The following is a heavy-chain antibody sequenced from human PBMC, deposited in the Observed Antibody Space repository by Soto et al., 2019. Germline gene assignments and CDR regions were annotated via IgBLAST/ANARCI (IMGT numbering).Heavy chain of an antibody. Sequence: EGQLLESGGGLVQPGGSLRLSCAASGFTFTTYAMAWVRQAPGKGLEWVSYISGSGGRTNYADSVKGRFTISRDNSKNTLYLQMSSLRPADTAVYYCTKDLKSGSGATLFDPWGQGTLFTVSS. CDR3: TKDLKSGSGATLFDP. CDR1: GFTFTTYA. V-gene: IGHV3-23*01. D-gene: IGHD2-2*01. CDR2: ISGSGGRT. J-gene: IGHJ5*02.